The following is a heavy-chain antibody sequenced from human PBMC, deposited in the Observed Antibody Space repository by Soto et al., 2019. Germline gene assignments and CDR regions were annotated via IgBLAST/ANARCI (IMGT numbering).Heavy chain of an antibody. Sequence: PGGSLRLSCTGSGFDFGDYYMSWIRQAPGKGLEWVSYIDSGDGTTYYTDSVKGRFTISRDNAKKTVYLQMSSMRVEETALYYCVRPYYSSSWFPLDRWGQGTLVAVSS. J-gene: IGHJ5*02. CDR2: IDSGDGTT. CDR1: GFDFGDYY. CDR3: VRPYYSSSWFPLDR. D-gene: IGHD6-13*01. V-gene: IGHV3-11*01.